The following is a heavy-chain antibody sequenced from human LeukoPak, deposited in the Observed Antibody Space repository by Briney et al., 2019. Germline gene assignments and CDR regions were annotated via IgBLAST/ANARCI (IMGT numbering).Heavy chain of an antibody. V-gene: IGHV3-23*01. CDR2: ISGSGGST. Sequence: GGSLRLSCAASGLTFSSYAMSWVRQAPGKGLEWVSAISGSGGSTYYADSVRGRFTISRDNSKNTLYLQMNSLRAEDTAVYYCAKDGYCSSTSCYWRWFDPWGQGTLVTVSS. CDR1: GLTFSSYA. J-gene: IGHJ5*02. D-gene: IGHD2-2*03. CDR3: AKDGYCSSTSCYWRWFDP.